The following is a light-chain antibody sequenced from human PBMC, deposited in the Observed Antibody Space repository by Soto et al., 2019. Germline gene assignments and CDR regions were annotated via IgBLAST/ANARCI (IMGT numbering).Light chain of an antibody. CDR2: AAS. V-gene: IGKV1-39*01. CDR3: QQSYSTPYT. Sequence: DIQMTQSPSSLSASVGDRVTITCRASQSISNYLNWYQQKPGKAPKLLIYAASSLQSGVPSRFSGSGSGTDFPLTISSLQPEDFATYYCQQSYSTPYTLGQGTKLEIK. CDR1: QSISNY. J-gene: IGKJ2*01.